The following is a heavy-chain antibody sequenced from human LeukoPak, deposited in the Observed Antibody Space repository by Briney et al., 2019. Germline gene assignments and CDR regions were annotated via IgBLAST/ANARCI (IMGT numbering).Heavy chain of an antibody. Sequence: GASVKVSCTASGYTFTGYYMHWVRQAPGQGLEWMGWINPNSGGTNYAQKFQGRVTMTRDTSISTAYMELSRLRSDDTAMYYCAREGLVLYYYGMDVWGQGTTVTVSS. CDR3: AREGLVLYYYGMDV. V-gene: IGHV1-2*02. CDR2: INPNSGGT. J-gene: IGHJ6*02. CDR1: GYTFTGYY.